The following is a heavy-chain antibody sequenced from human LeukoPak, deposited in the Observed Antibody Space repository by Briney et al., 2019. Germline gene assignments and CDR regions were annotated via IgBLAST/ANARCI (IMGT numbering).Heavy chain of an antibody. CDR2: MNPNSGRT. CDR3: TRETSSRYFDY. V-gene: IGHV1-8*01. J-gene: IGHJ4*02. CDR1: GYTFTSYD. Sequence: GASVKVSCKASGYTFTSYDINWVRQATGQGLEWMGWMNPNSGRTGYAQNFQGRITITGNTSISTAYMELSSLRSEDTAVYYCTRETSSRYFDYWGQGTLVTVSS.